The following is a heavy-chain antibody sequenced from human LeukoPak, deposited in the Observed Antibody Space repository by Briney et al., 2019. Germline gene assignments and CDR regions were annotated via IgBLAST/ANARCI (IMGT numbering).Heavy chain of an antibody. J-gene: IGHJ2*01. D-gene: IGHD6-13*01. CDR2: ISAYNGNT. V-gene: IGHV1-18*01. CDR3: ARYSSSWSSWYFDL. Sequence: ASVKVSCKASGYTFTSYGISWVRQAPGQGLEWMGWISAYNGNTNYAQKLQDRVTMTTDTSTSTAYMELRSLRSDDTAVYYCARYSSSWSSWYFDLWGRGTLVTVSS. CDR1: GYTFTSYG.